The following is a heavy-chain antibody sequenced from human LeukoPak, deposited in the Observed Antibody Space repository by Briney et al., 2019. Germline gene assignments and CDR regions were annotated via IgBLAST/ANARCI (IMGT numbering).Heavy chain of an antibody. J-gene: IGHJ4*02. V-gene: IGHV3-33*01. Sequence: GGSLRLSCTAPGFTFSSYAIHWIRQAPGKGLEWVALVWHEGSNRYYSEAVKGRFTISRDNSKNTVYLKIKPLRAEDTSVYHCARELFGSGSCPDYWGQGTRVTVSS. CDR3: ARELFGSGSCPDY. CDR2: VWHEGSNR. D-gene: IGHD3-10*01. CDR1: GFTFSSYA.